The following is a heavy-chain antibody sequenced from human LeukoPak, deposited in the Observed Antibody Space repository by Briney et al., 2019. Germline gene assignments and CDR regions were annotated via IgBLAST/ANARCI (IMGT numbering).Heavy chain of an antibody. CDR3: ARHRFITMVRGVIRGNDY. CDR2: INHSRST. Sequence: SETLSLTCAVYGGSFSGYCWSWIRQPPGKGLEWSGEINHSRSTNYNPSLKSRVTISVNTSKNQFSLKLSYVTAADTAVYYCARHRFITMVRGVIRGNDYWGQGTLVTVSS. J-gene: IGHJ4*02. CDR1: GGSFSGYC. D-gene: IGHD3-10*01. V-gene: IGHV4-34*01.